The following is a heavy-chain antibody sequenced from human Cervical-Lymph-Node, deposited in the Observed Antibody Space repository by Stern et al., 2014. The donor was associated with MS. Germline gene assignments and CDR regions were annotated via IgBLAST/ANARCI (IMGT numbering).Heavy chain of an antibody. V-gene: IGHV1-69*01. J-gene: IGHJ3*02. Sequence: VQLVQSGAEVKKPGSSVKVSCKASGDTFSSYAITWVRQAPGRGLEWMGEIIPMFGTTKYAQKFQGRVTIIADGFTTTAYMELSSLRSEDTAVYYCARRDYYDSSGYYGDAFDIWGQGTMVTVSS. CDR1: GDTFSSYA. D-gene: IGHD3-22*01. CDR3: ARRDYYDSSGYYGDAFDI. CDR2: IIPMFGTT.